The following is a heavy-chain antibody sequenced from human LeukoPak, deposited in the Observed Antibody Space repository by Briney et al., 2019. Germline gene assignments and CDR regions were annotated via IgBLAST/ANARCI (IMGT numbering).Heavy chain of an antibody. CDR3: ARDPSNTSGWKTWFDP. V-gene: IGHV1-2*02. Sequence: GASVKVSCKASGYTFTGYYMHWVRQAPGQGLEWMGWINPNSGDANYAQKFQGRVTMTRDTSINTAYMELSSLRSEDTAVYYCARDPSNTSGWKTWFDPWGQGTLVTVSS. J-gene: IGHJ5*02. CDR1: GYTFTGYY. D-gene: IGHD6-19*01. CDR2: INPNSGDA.